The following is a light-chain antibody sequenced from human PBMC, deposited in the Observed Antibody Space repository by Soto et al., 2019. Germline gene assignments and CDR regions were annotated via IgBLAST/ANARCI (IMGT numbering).Light chain of an antibody. CDR2: GAS. Sequence: EIGMTQSPATLSVSPGERATLSCSASQSVSSNLACYQQQPGQAPRLLIYGASTRATGIPARFSRSGSGTEFTLTISSLQSEDFAVYYCQQYNKWPPYTFGQGTKLEIK. CDR3: QQYNKWPPYT. CDR1: QSVSSN. J-gene: IGKJ2*01. V-gene: IGKV3-15*01.